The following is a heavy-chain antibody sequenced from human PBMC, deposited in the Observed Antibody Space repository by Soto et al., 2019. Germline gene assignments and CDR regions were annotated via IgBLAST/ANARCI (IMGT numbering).Heavy chain of an antibody. Sequence: QVQLVQSGAEVRKPGASVKVSCKTSGDSFNAYYLHWVRQAPGQGLEWLGSINPNGGATKYAQKFRARVAMTKDTSIRTAKMELTSLRSDDTAIYFCARESGGATATLDYYYFYMDVWGQGTTVTVSS. J-gene: IGHJ6*03. CDR2: INPNGGAT. CDR1: GDSFNAYY. D-gene: IGHD5-12*01. CDR3: ARESGGATATLDYYYFYMDV. V-gene: IGHV1-2*02.